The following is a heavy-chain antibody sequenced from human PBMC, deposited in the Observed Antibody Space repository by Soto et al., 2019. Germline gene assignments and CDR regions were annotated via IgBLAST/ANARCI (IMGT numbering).Heavy chain of an antibody. J-gene: IGHJ5*02. CDR3: ARERAAAGSNWFDP. Sequence: QVQLVQSGAEVKKPGASVKVSCKASGYTFTSYDINWVRQATGQGLEWMGWLNPNSGNTGYAQKFQGRVTMTRNTSISTAYMELSSLRSEDTAVYYCARERAAAGSNWFDPWGLGTQVTVSS. V-gene: IGHV1-8*01. CDR2: LNPNSGNT. D-gene: IGHD6-13*01. CDR1: GYTFTSYD.